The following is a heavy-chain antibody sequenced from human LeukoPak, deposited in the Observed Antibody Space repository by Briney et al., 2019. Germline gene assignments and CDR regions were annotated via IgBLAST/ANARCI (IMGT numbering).Heavy chain of an antibody. D-gene: IGHD3-9*01. V-gene: IGHV3-23*01. CDR3: ARGGDFDRARWFDP. CDR1: GFTISSYG. CDR2: ISGSGDNI. Sequence: GGSLRLSCAASGFTISSYGMSWVRQAPGKGLEWVSAISGSGDNIYYADSVKGRFTISRDNSKNTLYLQMNSLRAEDTAVYYCARGGDFDRARWFDPWGQGILVTVSS. J-gene: IGHJ5*02.